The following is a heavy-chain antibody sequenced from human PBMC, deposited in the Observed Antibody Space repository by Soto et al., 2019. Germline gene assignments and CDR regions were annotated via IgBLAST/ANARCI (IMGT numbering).Heavy chain of an antibody. Sequence: ASVKVSCKASGGTFSSYAISWGRKAPGQGLEWMGGIIPIFGTANYAQKFQGRVTITADESTSTAYMELSSLRSEDTAVYYCARDRQDCSSTSCYDAFDIWGQGTMVTVSS. CDR3: ARDRQDCSSTSCYDAFDI. CDR2: IIPIFGTA. CDR1: GGTFSSYA. D-gene: IGHD2-2*01. J-gene: IGHJ3*02. V-gene: IGHV1-69*13.